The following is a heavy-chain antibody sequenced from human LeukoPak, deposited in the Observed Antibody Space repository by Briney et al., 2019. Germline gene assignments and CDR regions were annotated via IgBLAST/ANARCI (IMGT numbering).Heavy chain of an antibody. V-gene: IGHV3-30*18. CDR3: AKDLDRMVRGVGAHDY. CDR1: GFTFSSYG. Sequence: PGGSLRLSCAASGFTFSSYGMHWVRQAPGKGLEWVAVISYDGSNKYYADSVKGRFTISRDNSKNTQYLQMNSLRAEDTAVYYCAKDLDRMVRGVGAHDYWGQGTLVTVSS. J-gene: IGHJ4*02. CDR2: ISYDGSNK. D-gene: IGHD3-10*01.